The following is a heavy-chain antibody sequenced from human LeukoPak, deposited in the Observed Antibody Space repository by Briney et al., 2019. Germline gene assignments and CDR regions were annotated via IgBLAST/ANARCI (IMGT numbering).Heavy chain of an antibody. J-gene: IGHJ4*02. Sequence: PSETLSLTCTVSGGSISSSSYYWGWIRQPPGKGLEWIGSIYYSGSTYYNPSLKSRVTISVDTSKNQFSLKLSSVTAADTAVYYCARGKLVDTAMGKKFGYWGQGTLVTVSS. CDR1: GGSISSSSYY. D-gene: IGHD5-18*01. CDR2: IYYSGST. CDR3: ARGKLVDTAMGKKFGY. V-gene: IGHV4-39*07.